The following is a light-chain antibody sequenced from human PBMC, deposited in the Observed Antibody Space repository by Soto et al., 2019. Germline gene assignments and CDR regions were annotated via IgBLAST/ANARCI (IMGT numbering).Light chain of an antibody. CDR3: AAWDDTLSVWV. CDR1: RSNIGRST. V-gene: IGLV1-44*01. Sequence: QSVLTQPPSTSGTPGQRVTISCSGSRSNIGRSTVNWYQQLPGTAPKVLVYSTNQRPSGVPDRFSGSKSGTSASLAISGLQSEDEADYYCAAWDDTLSVWVFGGGTMLTVL. J-gene: IGLJ3*02. CDR2: STN.